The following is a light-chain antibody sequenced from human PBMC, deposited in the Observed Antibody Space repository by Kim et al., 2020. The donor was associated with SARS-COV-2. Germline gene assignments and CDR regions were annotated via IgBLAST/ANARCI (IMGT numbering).Light chain of an antibody. V-gene: IGKV3-20*01. J-gene: IGKJ2*01. CDR1: QTFCSSC. CDR3: QQYGIAPPYK. Sequence: EIVLTQSPGTLSLSPGERATLSCRASQTFCSSCLAWYQQKPGQPPRLLIYSASNRATGIPDRFSGSGSGTDFTLIISRLEPEDVAMYYCQQYGIAPPYKFGQGTKVDIK. CDR2: SAS.